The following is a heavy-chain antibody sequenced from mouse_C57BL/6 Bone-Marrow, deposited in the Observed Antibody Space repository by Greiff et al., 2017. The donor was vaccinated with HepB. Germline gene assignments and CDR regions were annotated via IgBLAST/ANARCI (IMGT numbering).Heavy chain of an antibody. J-gene: IGHJ2*01. CDR1: GYTFTDYY. CDR2: INPNDGGT. Sequence: EVQLQQSGPELVKPGASVKISCKASGYTFTDYYMNWVKQSHGKSLEWIGDINPNDGGTSYNQKLKGKATLTVDKSSSTAYMELRSLTSEDSAVYYCARSGVRWWYYFDYWGQGTTLTVSS. CDR3: ARSGVRWWYYFDY. V-gene: IGHV1-26*01. D-gene: IGHD1-1*02.